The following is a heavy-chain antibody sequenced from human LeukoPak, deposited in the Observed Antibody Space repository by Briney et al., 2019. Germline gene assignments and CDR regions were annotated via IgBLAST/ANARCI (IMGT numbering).Heavy chain of an antibody. J-gene: IGHJ6*03. CDR3: ARVGYSYVINDWSRTGLGAYPTKYYYHIDV. Sequence: SDTLSLTCAVYGGSFSSYYWSWIRQPPGNGLECIGGFNHSGRTNYHPSPNTPITISVDPSKNQFSLKLSSVTAADTAAYFCARVGYSYVINDWSRTGLGAYPTKYYYHIDVWGKGTTVTVSS. V-gene: IGHV4-34*01. CDR2: FNHSGRT. D-gene: IGHD5-18*01. CDR1: GGSFSSYY.